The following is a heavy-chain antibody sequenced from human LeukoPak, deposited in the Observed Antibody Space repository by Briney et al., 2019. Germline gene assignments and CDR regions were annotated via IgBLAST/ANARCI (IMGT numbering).Heavy chain of an antibody. D-gene: IGHD5-12*01. J-gene: IGHJ4*02. Sequence: PGGSLRLSCAASGFTFSSYSMNWVRQAPGKGLEWVSSISSSSSYIYYADSVKGRFTISRDNAKSSLYQQMNSLRAEDTAVYYCARDYRGYDLYYFDYWGQGTLVTVSS. V-gene: IGHV3-21*01. CDR2: ISSSSSYI. CDR1: GFTFSSYS. CDR3: ARDYRGYDLYYFDY.